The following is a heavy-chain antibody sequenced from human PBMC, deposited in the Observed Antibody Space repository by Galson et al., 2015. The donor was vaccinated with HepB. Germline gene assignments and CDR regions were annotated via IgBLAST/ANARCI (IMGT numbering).Heavy chain of an antibody. CDR3: AKVGLGTLGYYYGMDV. CDR1: GFTFSSYA. Sequence: SLRLSCAASGFTFSSYAMSWVRQAPGKGLEWVSAISGSGGSTYYADSVKGRFTISRDNSKNTLYLQMNSLRAEDTAVYYCAKVGLGTLGYYYGMDVWGQGTTVTVSS. J-gene: IGHJ6*02. CDR2: ISGSGGST. V-gene: IGHV3-23*01. D-gene: IGHD7-27*01.